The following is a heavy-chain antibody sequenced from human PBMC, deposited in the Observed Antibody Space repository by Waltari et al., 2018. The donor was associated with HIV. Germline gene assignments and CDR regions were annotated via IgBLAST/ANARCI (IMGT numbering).Heavy chain of an antibody. CDR3: VRDPKTSWGELDY. CDR2: ISISGSTI. CDR1: GFVFSSYS. D-gene: IGHD3-16*01. Sequence: EVQLVESGGGLVQPEESLRLSCAASGFVFSSYSMNWVRQAPGEGLECISFISISGSTIYYADSVKGRFTVSRDNAENSLYLQMNSLRDEDTAVYYCVRDPKTSWGELDYWGQGTLVAVSS. V-gene: IGHV3-48*02. J-gene: IGHJ4*02.